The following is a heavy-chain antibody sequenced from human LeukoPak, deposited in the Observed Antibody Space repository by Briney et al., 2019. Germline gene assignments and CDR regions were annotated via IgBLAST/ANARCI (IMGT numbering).Heavy chain of an antibody. V-gene: IGHV1-2*02. CDR1: GYTFTGYY. CDR3: ARSGVTSGTAMVDS. D-gene: IGHD5-18*01. J-gene: IGHJ4*02. CDR2: INPNSGGT. Sequence: GASVKVSCKASGYTFTGYYMHWVRQAPGQGLEWMGWINPNSGGTNYAQKFQGRVTMTRDTSISTAYMELSRLRSDDTAVYYCARSGVTSGTAMVDSWGQGTLVTVSP.